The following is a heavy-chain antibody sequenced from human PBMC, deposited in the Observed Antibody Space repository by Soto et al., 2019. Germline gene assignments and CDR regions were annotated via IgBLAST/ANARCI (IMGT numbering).Heavy chain of an antibody. D-gene: IGHD3-10*02. J-gene: IGHJ5*02. V-gene: IGHV4-39*01. Sequence: SETLSLTCTVSGHSISSSNYYWGWLRQPPGKGLEWIGSIFYRGCTYDNPSRKSRVTMSVSTSKNQFSLKLSSVTAADTAVYYCARMYYYVINWFDPWGEGTLVTASS. CDR1: GHSISSSNYY. CDR3: ARMYYYVINWFDP. CDR2: IFYRGCT.